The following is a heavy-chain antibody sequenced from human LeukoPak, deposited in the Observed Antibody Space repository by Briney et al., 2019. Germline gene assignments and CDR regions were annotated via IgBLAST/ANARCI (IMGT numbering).Heavy chain of an antibody. J-gene: IGHJ4*02. CDR3: ARGAISGIAARPGAIFDY. CDR1: GGSIGSSSYY. Sequence: SETLSLTCTVSGGSIGSSSYYWGWIRQPPGKGLEWIGSIYYSGSTYYNPSLKSRVTISVDTSKNQFSLKLSSVTAADTAVYYCARGAISGIAARPGAIFDYWGQGTLVTVSS. V-gene: IGHV4-39*07. CDR2: IYYSGST. D-gene: IGHD6-6*01.